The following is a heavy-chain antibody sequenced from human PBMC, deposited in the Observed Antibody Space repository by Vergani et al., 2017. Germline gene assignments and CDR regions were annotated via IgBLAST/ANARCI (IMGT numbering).Heavy chain of an antibody. CDR2: IRYDGSNK. CDR3: AKDRAGDKESYYYYGMDV. D-gene: IGHD7-27*01. CDR1: GLPFSTYG. J-gene: IGHJ6*02. V-gene: IGHV3-30*02. Sequence: QVQLVESGGGVVQPGESLRLSCAASGLPFSTYGMHWVRQAPGKGLEWVAFIRYDGSNKYYADSVKGRFTISRDNSKNTLYLQRNSLRAEDTAVYYCAKDRAGDKESYYYYGMDVWGQGTTVTVSS.